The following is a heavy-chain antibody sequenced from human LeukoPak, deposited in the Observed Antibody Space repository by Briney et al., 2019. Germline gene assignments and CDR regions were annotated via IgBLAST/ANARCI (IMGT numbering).Heavy chain of an antibody. CDR2: IYYSGST. V-gene: IGHV4-59*01. CDR3: ATGSIAAAGNVDY. D-gene: IGHD6-13*01. Sequence: SQTLSLTCTVSGGSISSYYWSWIRQPPGKGLEWIGYIYYSGSTNYNPSLKSRVTISVDTSKNQFSLKLSSVTAADTAVYYCATGSIAAAGNVDYWGQGTLVTVSS. J-gene: IGHJ4*02. CDR1: GGSISSYY.